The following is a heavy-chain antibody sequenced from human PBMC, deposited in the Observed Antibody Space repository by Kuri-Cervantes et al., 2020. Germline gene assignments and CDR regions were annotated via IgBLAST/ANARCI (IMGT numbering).Heavy chain of an antibody. Sequence: GESLKISCAASGFTYSTYAMSWVRQAPGKGLEGVSAISSSGGSTYYADSVKGRFTISRDSSKNTLALQMNSLRAEDTAVFYCATMNGYFKYWGQGTLVTVSS. V-gene: IGHV3-23*01. CDR1: GFTYSTYA. D-gene: IGHD1-1*01. J-gene: IGHJ4*02. CDR2: ISSSGGST. CDR3: ATMNGYFKY.